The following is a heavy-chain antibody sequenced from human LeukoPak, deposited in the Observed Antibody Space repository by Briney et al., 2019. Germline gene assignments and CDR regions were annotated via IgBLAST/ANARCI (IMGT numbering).Heavy chain of an antibody. CDR3: ARESIFGVVTATFDY. D-gene: IGHD3-3*01. V-gene: IGHV3-30-3*01. Sequence: GRSLRLSCAASGFTFSSYAMHWVRQAPGKGLEGVAVISYDGSNKYYADSVKGRFTISRDDSKNTLYLQMNSLRAEDTAVYYCARESIFGVVTATFDYWGQGTLVTVSS. CDR1: GFTFSSYA. J-gene: IGHJ4*02. CDR2: ISYDGSNK.